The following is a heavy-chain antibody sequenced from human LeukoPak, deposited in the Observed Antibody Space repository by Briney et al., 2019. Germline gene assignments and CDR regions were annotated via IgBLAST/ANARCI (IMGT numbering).Heavy chain of an antibody. CDR2: IYWDDDK. CDR1: GFSLSTSGVG. J-gene: IGHJ5*02. Sequence: SGPTLVKPTQTLTLTCTFSGFSLSTSGVGVGWIRQPPGKALEWLAFIYWDDDKRYSPSLKSRLTITKDTSKNQVVLTMTNVDPVDTATYYCAHRDENYGVPWGFDPWGQGTLVTVSS. CDR3: AHRDENYGVPWGFDP. D-gene: IGHD4-17*01. V-gene: IGHV2-5*02.